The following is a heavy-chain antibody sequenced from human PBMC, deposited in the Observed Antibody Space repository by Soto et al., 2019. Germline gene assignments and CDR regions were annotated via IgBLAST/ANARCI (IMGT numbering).Heavy chain of an antibody. CDR2: INANNGGA. Sequence: ASVKVSCKASGYTFTDYHIHWVRQAPGQGLEFMGWINANNGGAGSAQQFQGRVTVTRDTSITTVYMELSNLRSGDTAVYYCAREGGSETLQPSYNWFDTWGQGTLVTVS. CDR1: GYTFTDYH. CDR3: AREGGSETLQPSYNWFDT. V-gene: IGHV1-2*02. J-gene: IGHJ5*02. D-gene: IGHD6-25*01.